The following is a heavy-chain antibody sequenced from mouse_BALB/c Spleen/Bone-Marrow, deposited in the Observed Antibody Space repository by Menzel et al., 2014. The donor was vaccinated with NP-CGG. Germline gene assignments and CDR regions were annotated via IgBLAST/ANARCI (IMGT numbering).Heavy chain of an antibody. CDR2: INSNGGSI. V-gene: IGHV5-6-3*01. J-gene: IGHJ2*01. CDR3: ARENYRSHYYFDY. Sequence: EVKLMESGGRLVQPGGSLKLSCAASGFTFSSYGMSWARQIPDKRPELVATINSNGGSIYYPIIVKGRFTISRDNAKNTLYRQMSSLKSEDTAMYYGARENYRSHYYFDYWGQGTTLTVSS. D-gene: IGHD2-14*01. CDR1: GFTFSSYG.